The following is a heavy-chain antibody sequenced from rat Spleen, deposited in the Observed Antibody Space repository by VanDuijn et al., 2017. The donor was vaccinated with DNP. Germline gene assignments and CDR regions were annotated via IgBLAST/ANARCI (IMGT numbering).Heavy chain of an antibody. J-gene: IGHJ2*01. V-gene: IGHV3-1*01. Sequence: EVQLQESGPGLVKPSQSLSLTCSVTGYSITSNYWAWIRKFPGNKMEWMGYISYSGTTRYNPSLKSRISITRDTSKNHFILQLNSVTPEDTATYYCARWSRYFDYWGQGVMVTVSS. CDR1: GYSITSNY. CDR2: ISYSGTT. CDR3: ARWSRYFDY.